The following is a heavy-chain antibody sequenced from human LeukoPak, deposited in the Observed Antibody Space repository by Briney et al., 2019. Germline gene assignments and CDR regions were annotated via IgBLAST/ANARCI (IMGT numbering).Heavy chain of an antibody. V-gene: IGHV4-39*07. D-gene: IGHD3-3*01. CDR2: IYYSGST. CDR3: ARTKGDFWSGYSIDAFDI. Sequence: SETLSLTCTVSGGSISSSSYYWGWIRQPPGKGLEWIGSIYYSGSTYYNPSLKSRVTISVDTSKNQFSLKLSSVTAADTAVCYCARTKGDFWSGYSIDAFDIWGQGTMVTVSS. J-gene: IGHJ3*02. CDR1: GGSISSSSYY.